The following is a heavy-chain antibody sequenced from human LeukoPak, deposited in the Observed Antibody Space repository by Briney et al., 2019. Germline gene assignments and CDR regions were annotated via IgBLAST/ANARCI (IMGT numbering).Heavy chain of an antibody. V-gene: IGHV4-59*01. CDR2: NYYSGRT. CDR1: FRPIRSYY. D-gene: IGHD1-26*01. CDR3: ARDRVRVGSPRYYMDV. Sequence: PSDTLPLPCTLSFRPIRSYYWSWIRQPPGEGLEVIWYNYYSGRTNYNPPLKSRVTISVDTSKNTRSLKMSSVTAAETAVYYCARDRVRVGSPRYYMDVWGIGTTVTVSS. J-gene: IGHJ6*03.